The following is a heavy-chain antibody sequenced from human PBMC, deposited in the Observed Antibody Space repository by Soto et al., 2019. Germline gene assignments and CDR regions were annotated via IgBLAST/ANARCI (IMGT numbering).Heavy chain of an antibody. J-gene: IGHJ5*02. D-gene: IGHD4-17*01. CDR1: GFTFSNYA. Sequence: GGSLRLSCAASGFTFSNYAMTWARQAPGKGLEWVSSLLRSGSTTYYANSVKGRFTISSDNSANSLYLQMDSLRAEDTAVYYCAKDAVSGDGVWLLDSWGQGTVVTVSS. CDR3: AKDAVSGDGVWLLDS. CDR2: LLRSGSTT. V-gene: IGHV3-23*01.